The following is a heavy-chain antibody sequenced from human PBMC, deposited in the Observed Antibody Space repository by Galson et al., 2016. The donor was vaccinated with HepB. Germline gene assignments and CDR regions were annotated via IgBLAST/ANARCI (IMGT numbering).Heavy chain of an antibody. V-gene: IGHV3-9*01. D-gene: IGHD1-26*01. J-gene: IGHJ6*02. CDR2: ITWNSGLI. CDR1: GFTFDEHG. CDR3: ARDRGGSSGYGMDV. Sequence: SLRLSCAASGFTFDEHGMHWVRQVPGKGLEWVSGITWNSGLIAYADSVKGRFTISRDNAKNSLYLHMTSLRTEDTALYYCARDRGGSSGYGMDVWGQGTTVTVSS.